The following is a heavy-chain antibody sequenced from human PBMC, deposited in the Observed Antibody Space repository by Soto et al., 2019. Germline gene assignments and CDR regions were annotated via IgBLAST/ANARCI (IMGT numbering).Heavy chain of an antibody. D-gene: IGHD6-13*01. CDR3: ARSGGHRSSWSHDAFDI. J-gene: IGHJ3*02. Sequence: EVQLVESGGGLVQPGGSLRLSCAASGFTVSSNYMSWVRQAPGKGLEWVSVIYSGGSTYYADSVKGRFTISRHNSKNTLYLQMSSLRAEDTAVYYCARSGGHRSSWSHDAFDIWGQGTMVTVSS. CDR1: GFTVSSNY. V-gene: IGHV3-53*04. CDR2: IYSGGST.